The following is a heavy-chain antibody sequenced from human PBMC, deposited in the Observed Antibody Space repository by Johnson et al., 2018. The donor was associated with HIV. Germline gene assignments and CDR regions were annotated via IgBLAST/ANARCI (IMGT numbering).Heavy chain of an antibody. CDR1: GFIFSNYW. CDR3: VREDSMILPPYHDAFDI. CDR2: IYSGGRT. D-gene: IGHD2-15*01. J-gene: IGHJ3*02. Sequence: VQLVESGGGLVQPGGSLRLSCAASGFIFSNYWMSWVRQAPGKGLEWVSVIYSGGRTYYADFVQGRFTISRDNSKNTVYLQMNNLRAEDTAVYYCVREDSMILPPYHDAFDIWGQGTMVTVSS. V-gene: IGHV3-66*01.